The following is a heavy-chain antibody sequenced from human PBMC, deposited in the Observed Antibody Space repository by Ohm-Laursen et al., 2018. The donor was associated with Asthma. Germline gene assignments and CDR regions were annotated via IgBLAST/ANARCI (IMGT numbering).Heavy chain of an antibody. CDR1: GFTFSNYA. CDR2: ISFDGSNK. D-gene: IGHD2-21*02. J-gene: IGHJ4*02. V-gene: IGHV3-30-3*01. Sequence: SLRLSCAASGFTFSNYAIHWVRQAPGKGLEWVALISFDGSNKYYTDSVKGRFTISRDNAKNSLYLQMSSLRDEDTAVYYCARDRGGDRSFDYWGQGTLVTVSS. CDR3: ARDRGGDRSFDY.